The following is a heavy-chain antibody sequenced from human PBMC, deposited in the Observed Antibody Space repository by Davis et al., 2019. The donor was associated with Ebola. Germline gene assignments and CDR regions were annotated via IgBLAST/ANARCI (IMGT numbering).Heavy chain of an antibody. CDR2: INPSGGST. CDR3: AGDKPGLRFLEWLPGDYYYGMDV. V-gene: IGHV1-46*01. J-gene: IGHJ6*02. Sequence: ASVKVSCKASGYTFTSYYMHWVRQAPGQGLEWMGIINPSGGSTSYAQKFQGRVTMTRDTSTSTVYMELSSLRSEDTAVYYCAGDKPGLRFLEWLPGDYYYGMDVWGQGTTVTVSS. D-gene: IGHD3-3*01. CDR1: GYTFTSYY.